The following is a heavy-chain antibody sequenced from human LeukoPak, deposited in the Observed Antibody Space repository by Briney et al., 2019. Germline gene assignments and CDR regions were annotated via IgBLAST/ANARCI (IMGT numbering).Heavy chain of an antibody. Sequence: SETLSLTCAVSGGSISSGGYSWSWIRQPPGKGLEWIGYIYHSGSTYYNPSLKSRVTISLDSSKNQFSLKLSSVTAADTAVYYCARSAWINFHFDYWGQGTLVTVSS. J-gene: IGHJ4*02. V-gene: IGHV4-30-2*02. CDR2: IYHSGST. CDR3: ARSAWINFHFDY. CDR1: GGSISSGGYS. D-gene: IGHD5-12*01.